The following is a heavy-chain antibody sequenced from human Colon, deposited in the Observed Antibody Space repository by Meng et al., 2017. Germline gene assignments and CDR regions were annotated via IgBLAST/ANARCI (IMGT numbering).Heavy chain of an antibody. J-gene: IGHJ5*02. Sequence: VQVQESGPGLFRPSEPLSLTCTVSGGSVISNSYYWSWIRQPPGKGLEWIGFIYYSGSTNYNPSLKSRVTISVDTSKNQFSLKVSSVTAADTAVYYCARDSGYDKNWFDPWGQGTLVTVSS. V-gene: IGHV4-61*01. CDR1: GGSVISNSYY. D-gene: IGHD5-12*01. CDR2: IYYSGST. CDR3: ARDSGYDKNWFDP.